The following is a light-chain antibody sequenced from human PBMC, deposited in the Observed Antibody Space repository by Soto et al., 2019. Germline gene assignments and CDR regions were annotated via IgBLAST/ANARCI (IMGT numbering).Light chain of an antibody. CDR2: KAS. V-gene: IGKV1-5*03. Sequence: DIQMTQSPSTLSASVGDRVTITCRASQSISSWLAWYQQKPGKAPKLLIYKASTLESGVPSRFSGSGSGTEFPLTISRLEPDDVATYYCQQYYSHYTFGQGTKVEIK. CDR3: QQYYSHYT. CDR1: QSISSW. J-gene: IGKJ2*01.